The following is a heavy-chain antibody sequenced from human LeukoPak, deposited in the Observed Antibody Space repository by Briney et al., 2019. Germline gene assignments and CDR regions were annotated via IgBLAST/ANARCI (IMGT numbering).Heavy chain of an antibody. CDR3: ARDLGVHWGFDY. CDR1: GFTFSSYA. CDR2: ISSSGSTI. J-gene: IGHJ4*02. V-gene: IGHV3-48*04. D-gene: IGHD7-27*01. Sequence: GGSLRLSCAASGFTFSSYAMSWVRQAPGKGLEWVSYISSSGSTIYYADSVKGRFTISRDNAKNSLYLQMNSLRAEDTAVYYCARDLGVHWGFDYWGQGTLVTVSS.